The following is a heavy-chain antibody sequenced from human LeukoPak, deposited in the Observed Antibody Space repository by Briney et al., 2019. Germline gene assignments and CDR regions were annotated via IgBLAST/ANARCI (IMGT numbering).Heavy chain of an antibody. V-gene: IGHV1-8*01. CDR2: MNPNSGNT. CDR3: STTVVTDVHPVDY. CDR1: GYTFTSYD. D-gene: IGHD4-23*01. J-gene: IGHJ4*02. Sequence: VASVKVSCKASGYTFTSYDINWVRQATGQGLEWMGWMNPNSGNTGYAQKFQGRVTMTRNTSISTAYMELSSLRSEDTAVYYCSTTVVTDVHPVDYWGQGTLVTVSS.